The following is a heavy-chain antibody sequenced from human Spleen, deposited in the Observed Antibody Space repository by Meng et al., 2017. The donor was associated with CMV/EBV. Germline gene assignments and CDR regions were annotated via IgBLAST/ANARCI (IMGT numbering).Heavy chain of an antibody. CDR2: TKLDGSES. CDR3: ARGWGGDVVVVPGGVPAFYFDS. V-gene: IGHV3-7*01. CDR1: GFTFSSYA. D-gene: IGHD2-2*01. Sequence: GESLKISCAASGFTFSSYAMSWVRQAPGKGLEWVASTKLDGSESYYVDSVKGRFTISRENAKNSLFLQMHSLRAEDTAVYYCARGWGGDVVVVPGGVPAFYFDSWGHGTLVTVSS. J-gene: IGHJ5*01.